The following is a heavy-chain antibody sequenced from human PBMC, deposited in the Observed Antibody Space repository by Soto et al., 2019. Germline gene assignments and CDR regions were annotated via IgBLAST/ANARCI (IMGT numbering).Heavy chain of an antibody. CDR1: GGTFSSYS. Sequence: QGQLVQSGAEVKKPGSSVKVSCKASGGTFSSYSINWVRQAPGQGLEWMGEIIPIFGTANYAQKFQGRVTITADESTSTAYLGLSRLRSEDTAVYYCARDGGRDSGGIDYWGQGIVVSVSS. J-gene: IGHJ4*02. CDR2: IIPIFGTA. V-gene: IGHV1-69*01. CDR3: ARDGGRDSGGIDY. D-gene: IGHD1-26*01.